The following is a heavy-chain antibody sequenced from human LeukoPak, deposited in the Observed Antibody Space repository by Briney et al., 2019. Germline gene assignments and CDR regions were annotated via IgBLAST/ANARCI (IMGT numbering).Heavy chain of an antibody. CDR2: ISAYNGNT. Sequence: ASVKVSCKASGYTFTSYGISWVRQAPGQGLEWMGWISAYNGNTNYAQKLQGRVTMTTDTSTSTAYMELRSLRSDDTAVYYCARDPTGYSSSYEPNWFDPWGQGTLVTVSS. V-gene: IGHV1-18*01. J-gene: IGHJ5*02. CDR1: GYTFTSYG. D-gene: IGHD6-13*01. CDR3: ARDPTGYSSSYEPNWFDP.